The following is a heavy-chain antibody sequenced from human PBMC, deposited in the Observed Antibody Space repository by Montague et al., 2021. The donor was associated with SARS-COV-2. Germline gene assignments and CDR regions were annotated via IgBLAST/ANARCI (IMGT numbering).Heavy chain of an antibody. D-gene: IGHD3-10*01. CDR3: VRGAEEAHFAMDV. V-gene: IGHV4-39*02. CDR1: GGFISDSSY. CDR2: LYRSGSV. Sequence: SETLSLTCIVSGGFISDSSYWACIRQAPGKGLVWLGSLYRSGSVYSNPSLKSRVSISVDKSKNHFSLRLTSATAAATAVYYCVRGAEEAHFAMDVWGQGTTVTVSS. J-gene: IGHJ6*02.